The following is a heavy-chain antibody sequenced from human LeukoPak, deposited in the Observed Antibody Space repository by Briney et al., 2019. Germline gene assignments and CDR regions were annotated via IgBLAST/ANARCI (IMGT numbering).Heavy chain of an antibody. CDR1: GLTFINFG. CDR2: ISGSGGST. J-gene: IGHJ4*02. D-gene: IGHD1-14*01. V-gene: IGHV3-23*01. CDR3: AKDQGLYND. Sequence: GGTLRLSCAASGLTFINFGMTWVRQAPGKGLEWVSAISGSGGSTYYADSVKGRFTISRDNSKNTLYLQMNSLRAEDTAVYYCAKDQGLYNDWGQGTLVTVSS.